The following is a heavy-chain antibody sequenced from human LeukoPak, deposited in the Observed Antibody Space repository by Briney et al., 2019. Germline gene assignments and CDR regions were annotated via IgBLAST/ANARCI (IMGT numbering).Heavy chain of an antibody. CDR1: GFNLTNYA. V-gene: IGHV3-30*04. Sequence: GGSLRLSCAASGFNLTNYAMHWVRQAPGKGLEWVTLISYSGDNKYYADSVKGRFTFSRDNSKNTVSLQMNSLRVEDTALYYCAKNYHMDIWGKGTTVIVSS. CDR2: ISYSGDNK. J-gene: IGHJ6*03. CDR3: AKNYHMDI.